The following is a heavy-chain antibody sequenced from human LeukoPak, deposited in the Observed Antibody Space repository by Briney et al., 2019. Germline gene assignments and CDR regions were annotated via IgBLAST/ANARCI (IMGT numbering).Heavy chain of an antibody. J-gene: IGHJ4*02. CDR2: ISCSGSSK. CDR1: GFTFSSNT. CDR3: AKEVSGSYSPTDY. D-gene: IGHD1-26*01. V-gene: IGHV3-23*01. Sequence: GGSLRLSCAASGFTFSSNTMRWVRQAAGKGLEWVSGISCSGSSKYYADSVKGRFTISRDNSKNTLYLQMNSLRVEDPAVYYCAKEVSGSYSPTDYWGQGTLVTVSS.